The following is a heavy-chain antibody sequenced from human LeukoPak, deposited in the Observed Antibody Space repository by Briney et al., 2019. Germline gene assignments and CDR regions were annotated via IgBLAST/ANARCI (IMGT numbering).Heavy chain of an antibody. J-gene: IGHJ3*02. CDR1: GGSISGSYY. V-gene: IGHV4-39*01. D-gene: IGHD1-26*01. Sequence: SETLSLTCTVSGGSISGSYYWGWIRQPPGKGLESIGNICYSGNTHYNPSLKSRVTISVDTSKNQLSLKVTSVTAADTAVYYCARRELAKAFDIWAQGTTVIVSS. CDR2: ICYSGNT. CDR3: ARRELAKAFDI.